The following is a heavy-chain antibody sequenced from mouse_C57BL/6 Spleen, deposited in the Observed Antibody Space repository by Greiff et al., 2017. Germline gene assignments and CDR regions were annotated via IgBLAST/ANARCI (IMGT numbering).Heavy chain of an antibody. CDR2: IDPANGNT. CDR1: GFNIKNTY. J-gene: IGHJ3*01. V-gene: IGHV14-3*01. CDR3: ARNYGSSYSWFAY. Sequence: EVQLQQSVAELVRPGASVKLSCTASGFNIKNTYMHWVKQRPEQGLEWIGRIDPANGNTKYAPKFQGKATITADTSSNTAYLQLSSLTSEDPAIYYCARNYGSSYSWFAYWGQGTLVTVSA. D-gene: IGHD1-1*01.